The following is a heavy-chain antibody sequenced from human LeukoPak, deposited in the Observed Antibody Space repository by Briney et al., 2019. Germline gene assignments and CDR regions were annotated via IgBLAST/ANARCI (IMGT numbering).Heavy chain of an antibody. J-gene: IGHJ4*02. Sequence: PGGSLRLSCAASGFTFSSYGMHWVRQAPGKGLEWVAVISYDGSNKYYADSVKGRFTISRDNSKNTLYLQMNSLRAEDTAVYYCAKEMGYYVDYFDYWGQGTLVTVSS. V-gene: IGHV3-30*18. CDR2: ISYDGSNK. D-gene: IGHD3-3*01. CDR3: AKEMGYYVDYFDY. CDR1: GFTFSSYG.